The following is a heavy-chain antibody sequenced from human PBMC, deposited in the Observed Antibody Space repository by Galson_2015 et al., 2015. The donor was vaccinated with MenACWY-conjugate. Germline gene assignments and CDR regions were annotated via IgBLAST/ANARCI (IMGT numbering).Heavy chain of an antibody. V-gene: IGHV2-26*01. Sequence: PALVKPTQTLTLTCTVSGISLSDNRLGVSWIRQPPGKALERLAHIFSNDEKSYTKSLKSRLTISRDTSKSQVVLTMTNVDPLDTGTYFCAQILGSTTWFPSFIRGMDGWGQGTTVTVSS. D-gene: IGHD6-13*01. CDR1: GISLSDNRLG. CDR3: AQILGSTTWFPSFIRGMDG. J-gene: IGHJ6*02. CDR2: IFSNDEK.